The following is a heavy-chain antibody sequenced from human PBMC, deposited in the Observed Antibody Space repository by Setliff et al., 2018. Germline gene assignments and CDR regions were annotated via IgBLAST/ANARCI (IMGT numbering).Heavy chain of an antibody. CDR1: GGSISSGGYY. V-gene: IGHV4-31*03. D-gene: IGHD3-10*01. Sequence: SETLSLTCTVSGGSISSGGYYWSWIRQHPGKGLEWIGYIYYSGSTYYNPSLKSRVTISADTSKNQFSLKLSSVTAADTAVYYCAREWDYYGSGSYYTSFDIWGQGTMVTVSS. CDR3: AREWDYYGSGSYYTSFDI. J-gene: IGHJ3*02. CDR2: IYYSGST.